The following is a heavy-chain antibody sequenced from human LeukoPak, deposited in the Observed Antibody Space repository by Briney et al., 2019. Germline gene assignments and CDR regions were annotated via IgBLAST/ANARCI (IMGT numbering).Heavy chain of an antibody. J-gene: IGHJ4*02. CDR1: GYTFTSYG. V-gene: IGHV1-18*01. CDR2: ISAYNGNT. D-gene: IGHD2-15*01. Sequence: GASVKVSCKASGYTFTSYGISWVRQAPGQGLEWMGWISAYNGNTNYAQKLQGRVTMTTDTSTSTAYMELRSLRSDDTAVYYCAGVGWVGDIVVVVAATGGTYYFDYWGQGTLVTVSS. CDR3: AGVGWVGDIVVVVAATGGTYYFDY.